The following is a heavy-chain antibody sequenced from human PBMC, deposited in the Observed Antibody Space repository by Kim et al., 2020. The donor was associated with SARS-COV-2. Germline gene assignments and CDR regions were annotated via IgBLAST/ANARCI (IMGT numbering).Heavy chain of an antibody. CDR1: GGSISSYY. V-gene: IGHV4-59*08. CDR2: IYYSGST. CDR3: ARFVVVPAAMVGSYYYYGMDV. J-gene: IGHJ6*02. D-gene: IGHD2-2*01. Sequence: SETLSLTCTVSGGSISSYYWSWIRQPPGKGLEWIGYIYYSGSTNYNPSLKCRVTISVDTSKNQFSLKLSSVTAADTAVYYCARFVVVPAAMVGSYYYYGMDVWGQGTTVTVSS.